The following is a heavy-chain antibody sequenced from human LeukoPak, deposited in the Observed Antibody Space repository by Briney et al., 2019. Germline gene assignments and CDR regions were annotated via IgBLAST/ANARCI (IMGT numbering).Heavy chain of an antibody. CDR2: INHSGST. J-gene: IGHJ4*02. V-gene: IGHV4-34*01. CDR1: GGSFSGYY. Sequence: SETLSLTCAVYGGSFSGYYWSWIRQPPGKGLEWIGEINHSGSTNYNPSLKSRVTISEDTSKNQFSLKLSSVTAADTAVYYCARVGRSFDWLFDYWGQGTLVTVSS. CDR3: ARVGRSFDWLFDY. D-gene: IGHD3-9*01.